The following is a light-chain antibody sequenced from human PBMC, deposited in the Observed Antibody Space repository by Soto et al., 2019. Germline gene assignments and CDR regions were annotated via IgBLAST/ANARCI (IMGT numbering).Light chain of an antibody. V-gene: IGKV1-5*03. J-gene: IGKJ2*01. Sequence: DIQMTQSPSTLSASVGDRVTITCRASQSISSWLAWYQQKPGKAPKLLIYKASSLESGVPSRFSGSGSGTEFTLTISSRQPDDFATYYCQQYNSYSSTFGQGTKLEIK. CDR3: QQYNSYSST. CDR1: QSISSW. CDR2: KAS.